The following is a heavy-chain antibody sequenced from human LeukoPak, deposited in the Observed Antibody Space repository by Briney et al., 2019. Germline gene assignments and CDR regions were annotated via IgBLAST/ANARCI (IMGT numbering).Heavy chain of an antibody. D-gene: IGHD3-22*01. CDR1: GYTFTSYY. CDR3: ARDPAYDSSGYPFDY. J-gene: IGHJ4*02. Sequence: ASVKVSCKASGYTFTSYYMHWVRQAPGQGLEWMGIINPSGGSTSYAQKFQGRVTMTRDTSTSTVYMELSSLRSEDTAVYYRARDPAYDSSGYPFDYWGQGTLVTVSS. CDR2: INPSGGST. V-gene: IGHV1-46*01.